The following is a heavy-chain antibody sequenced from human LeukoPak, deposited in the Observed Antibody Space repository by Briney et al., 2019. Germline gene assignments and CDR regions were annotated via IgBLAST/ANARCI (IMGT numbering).Heavy chain of an antibody. CDR2: ISSSADST. J-gene: IGHJ3*02. CDR1: GFTFSNYA. Sequence: GGSLRLSCAASGFTFSNYAMAWVRQAPGKRLEWVAHISSSADSTDYADSVKGRFTISGDSSKNTLYLQMSGLRAEDTAKYYCARSSSHSGSYYVAFDTWGQGTMVTVSS. V-gene: IGHV3-23*01. D-gene: IGHD1-26*01. CDR3: ARSSSHSGSYYVAFDT.